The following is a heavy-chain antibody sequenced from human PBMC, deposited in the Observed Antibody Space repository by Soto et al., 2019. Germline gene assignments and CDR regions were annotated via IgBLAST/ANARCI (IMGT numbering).Heavy chain of an antibody. J-gene: IGHJ6*02. V-gene: IGHV3-23*01. CDR2: ISGSGGST. CDR3: VKERRITVFGVVITAPRYYYGMGV. CDR1: GFTFSSYA. D-gene: IGHD3-3*01. Sequence: PGGSLRLSCAASGFTFSSYAMSWVRQAPGKGLEWVSAISGSGGSTYYADSVKGRFTISRDNSKNTLYLQMNSLRAEDTAVYYCVKERRITVFGVVITAPRYYYGMGVWGQATTVTGSS.